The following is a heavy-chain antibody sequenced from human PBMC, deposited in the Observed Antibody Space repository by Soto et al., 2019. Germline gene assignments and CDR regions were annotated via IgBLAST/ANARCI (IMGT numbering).Heavy chain of an antibody. V-gene: IGHV1-18*01. J-gene: IGHJ6*03. D-gene: IGHD6-19*01. CDR2: ISAYNGNT. CDR3: ARDRGVAPPVAGNTHYYYYMDV. CDR1: GYSFTNYG. Sequence: QDQLVQSGVEVKKPGASVKVSCKASGYSFTNYGITWVRQAPGQGFEWMGWISAYNGNTNYAQKFQRRVTMTTDASTSTAYLELRSLRSDDTAGYYCARDRGVAPPVAGNTHYYYYMDVWGKGTTVTVSS.